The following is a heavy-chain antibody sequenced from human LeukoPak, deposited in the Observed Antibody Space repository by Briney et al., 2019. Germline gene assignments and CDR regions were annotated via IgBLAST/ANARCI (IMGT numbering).Heavy chain of an antibody. J-gene: IGHJ4*02. D-gene: IGHD6-19*01. CDR2: MNPNSGNI. CDR3: ARGPLAVAGSSFDY. CDR1: GYTFTSYD. V-gene: IGHV1-8*03. Sequence: ASVKVSCKASGYTFTSYDINWVRQATGQGLEWMGWMNPNSGNIGYAQKFQGRVTITRNTSISTAYMELSSLRSEDTAVYYCARGPLAVAGSSFDYWGQGTLVTVSS.